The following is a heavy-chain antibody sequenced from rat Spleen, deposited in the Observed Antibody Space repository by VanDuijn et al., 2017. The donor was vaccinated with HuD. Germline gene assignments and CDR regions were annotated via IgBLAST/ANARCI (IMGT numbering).Heavy chain of an antibody. V-gene: IGHV2-15*01. CDR1: GFSLTSNG. Sequence: QVHLKESGPGLVQSSQTLSLTCTVSGFSLTSNGVSWVRQPPGKGLEWIGTIWSGGSTDYSSALKSRLSITRDTSKSQLLLKMNSLRSEDTATYYCTREDWVLDAWGQGASVTVSS. D-gene: IGHD1-6*01. CDR3: TREDWVLDA. CDR2: IWSGGST. J-gene: IGHJ4*01.